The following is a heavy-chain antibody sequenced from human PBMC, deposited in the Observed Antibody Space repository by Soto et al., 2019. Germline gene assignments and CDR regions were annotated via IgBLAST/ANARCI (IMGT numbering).Heavy chain of an antibody. D-gene: IGHD6-19*01. J-gene: IGHJ3*02. CDR3: ARDELGIAVAHDAFDI. CDR2: ISSSSSYI. CDR1: GVTVCSYS. V-gene: IGHV3-21*01. Sequence: GGSLSICCAACGVTVCSYSMDGVRQAPGEGLEWVSSISSSSSYIYYADSVKGRFTISRDNAKNSLYLQMNSLRAEDTAVYYCARDELGIAVAHDAFDIWGQGTMVTVSS.